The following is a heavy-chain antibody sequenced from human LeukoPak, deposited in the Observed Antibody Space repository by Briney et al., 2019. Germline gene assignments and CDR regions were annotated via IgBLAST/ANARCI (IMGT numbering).Heavy chain of an antibody. CDR1: GGSFSGYY. Sequence: PSETLSLTCAVYGGSFSGYYWSWIRQPPGKGLEWIGEINHSGSTNYNPSLKSRVTISVGTSKNQFSLKLSSVTAADTAVYYCAGRNDYSNYELDYWGQGTLVTVSS. D-gene: IGHD4-11*01. J-gene: IGHJ4*02. V-gene: IGHV4-34*01. CDR2: INHSGST. CDR3: AGRNDYSNYELDY.